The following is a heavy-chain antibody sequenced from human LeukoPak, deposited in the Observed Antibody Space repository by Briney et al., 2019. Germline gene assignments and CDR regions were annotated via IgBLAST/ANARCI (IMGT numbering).Heavy chain of an antibody. D-gene: IGHD3-10*01. CDR3: AKGSITMVRGADNWFDP. J-gene: IGHJ5*02. V-gene: IGHV3-9*03. CDR1: GFTFDDYA. CDR2: ISWNSGSI. Sequence: PGGSLRLSCAASGFTFDDYAMHWVRQAPGKGLEWVSGISWNSGSIGYADSVKGRFTISRDNAKNSLYLQMNSLRAEDMALYYCAKGSITMVRGADNWFDPWGQGTLVTVSS.